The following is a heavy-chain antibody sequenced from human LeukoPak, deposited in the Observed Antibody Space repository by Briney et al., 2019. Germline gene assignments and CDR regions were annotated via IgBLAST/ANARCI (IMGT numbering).Heavy chain of an antibody. CDR1: GGSISSGGYY. CDR3: ARGGSTLQNWFDP. J-gene: IGHJ5*02. D-gene: IGHD5/OR15-5a*01. Sequence: SETLSLTCTVSGGSISSGGYYWNWIRQHPGKGLEWIGYIYYSGSIYYNPSLKSRVIISVDTSKNQFSLKLSSVTAADTAVYYCARGGSTLQNWFDPWGQGTLVTVSS. V-gene: IGHV4-31*03. CDR2: IYYSGSI.